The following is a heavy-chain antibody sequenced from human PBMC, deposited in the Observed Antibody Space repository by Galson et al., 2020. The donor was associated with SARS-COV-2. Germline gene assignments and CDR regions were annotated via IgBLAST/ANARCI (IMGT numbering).Heavy chain of an antibody. CDR1: GGSISTSSYY. CDR2: IYYSGAT. D-gene: IGHD6-6*01. CDR3: AIEGRGSSSGSGDY. J-gene: IGHJ4*02. V-gene: IGHV4-39*02. Sequence: SETLSLTCTVSGGSISTSSYYWGWVRQPPGKGLEWIGTIYYSGATLYNPSLKSRVTMSVDTARNQFSLRMISVTASDTAVYYCAIEGRGSSSGSGDYWGPGTLVTVSS.